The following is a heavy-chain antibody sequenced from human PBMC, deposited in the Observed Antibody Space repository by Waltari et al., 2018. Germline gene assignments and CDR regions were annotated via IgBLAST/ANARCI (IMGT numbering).Heavy chain of an antibody. Sequence: VQLVQSGAEVKKPGSSVRVSCKTSGDVFENYAISWVRQAPGKGREWMGGIIPMFKNPNYAQRVEGTVTITADESTSTGYMELTGLTSEDTAIYYCARGSKFGDYGDLDYWGQGTLVTVS. CDR2: IIPMFKNP. V-gene: IGHV1-69*01. D-gene: IGHD4-17*01. J-gene: IGHJ4*02. CDR3: ARGSKFGDYGDLDY. CDR1: GDVFENYA.